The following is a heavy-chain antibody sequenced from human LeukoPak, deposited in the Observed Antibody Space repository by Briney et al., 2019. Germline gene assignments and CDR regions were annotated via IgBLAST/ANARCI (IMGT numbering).Heavy chain of an antibody. V-gene: IGHV4-61*02. CDR2: IYTSGST. J-gene: IGHJ2*01. CDR1: GGSISSGSYY. CDR3: ARFRVDTYWYFDP. Sequence: SQTLSLTCTVSGGSISSGSYYWSWIRQPAGKGLEWIGRIYTSGSTNYNPSLKSRVTISVDTSKNQFSLKLSSVTAADTAVYYCARFRVDTYWYFDPWGRGTLVTVPS. D-gene: IGHD5-18*01.